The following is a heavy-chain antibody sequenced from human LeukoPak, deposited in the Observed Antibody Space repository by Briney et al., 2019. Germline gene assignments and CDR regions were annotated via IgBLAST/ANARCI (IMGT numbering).Heavy chain of an antibody. V-gene: IGHV3-48*03. CDR1: GFTFSSYE. D-gene: IGHD4-17*01. CDR2: ISSSGSTI. J-gene: IGHJ4*02. CDR3: ARNYGDYEYCFDY. Sequence: PGGSLRLSCAASGFTFSSYEMNWVRQAPGKGPEWVSYISSSGSTIYYADSVKGRFTISRDNAKNSLYLQMNSLRAEDTAVYYCARNYGDYEYCFDYWGQGTLVTVSS.